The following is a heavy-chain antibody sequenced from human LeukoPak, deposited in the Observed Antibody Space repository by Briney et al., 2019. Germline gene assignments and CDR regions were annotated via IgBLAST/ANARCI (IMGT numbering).Heavy chain of an antibody. J-gene: IGHJ5*02. CDR1: GYTFTGYY. Sequence: ASVKVSCKAPGYTFTGYYMHWVRQAPGQGLEWMGWINPNSGGTNYAQKFQGRVTMTRDTSISTAYMELSRLRSDDTAVYYCARESYYYGSGSPTNWFDPWGQGTLVTVSS. CDR3: ARESYYYGSGSPTNWFDP. V-gene: IGHV1-2*02. D-gene: IGHD3-10*01. CDR2: INPNSGGT.